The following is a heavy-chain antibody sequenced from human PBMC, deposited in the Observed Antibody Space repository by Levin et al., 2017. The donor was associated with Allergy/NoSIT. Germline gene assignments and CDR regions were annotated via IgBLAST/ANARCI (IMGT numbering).Heavy chain of an antibody. V-gene: IGHV3-9*01. D-gene: IGHD6-19*01. CDR3: ARDHPLGSGLGY. CDR1: GFTFKDYA. CDR2: INGNSAAI. J-gene: IGHJ4*02. Sequence: SCVTSGFTFKDYAMHWVRQVPGKGLEWLSGINGNSAAIGYADSVKGRFTVSRDNGKNSLYLQMRSLRPEHTALYYCARDHPLGSGLGYWGQGTLVTVSS.